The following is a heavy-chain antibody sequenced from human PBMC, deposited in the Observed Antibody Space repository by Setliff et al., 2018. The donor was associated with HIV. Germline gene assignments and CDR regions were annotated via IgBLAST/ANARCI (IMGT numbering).Heavy chain of an antibody. J-gene: IGHJ4*02. V-gene: IGHV4-39*01. CDR3: ARLSGGMAPNS. CDR1: GVSISSGPYY. Sequence: SETLSLTCAVSGVSISSGPYYWGWIRQPPGKGLEWIGSVHYSGSAYHNPSLNSRATTSIDTPKNQFSLKLNSVTAADTAVYYCARLSGGMAPNSWGQGTLVTVSS. D-gene: IGHD5-12*01. CDR2: VHYSGSA.